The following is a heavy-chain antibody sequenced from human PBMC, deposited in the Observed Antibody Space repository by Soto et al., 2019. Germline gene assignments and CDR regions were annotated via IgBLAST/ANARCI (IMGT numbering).Heavy chain of an antibody. CDR1: GFTFSSYA. CDR3: ARDPGGGMDV. J-gene: IGHJ6*02. CDR2: ISYDGSNK. V-gene: IGHV3-30-3*01. D-gene: IGHD3-10*01. Sequence: VGSLRLSCAASGFTFSSYAMHWVRQAPGKGLEWVAVISYDGSNKYYADSVKGRFTISRDNSKNTLYLQMNSLRAEDTAVYYCARDPGGGMDVWGQGTTVTVSS.